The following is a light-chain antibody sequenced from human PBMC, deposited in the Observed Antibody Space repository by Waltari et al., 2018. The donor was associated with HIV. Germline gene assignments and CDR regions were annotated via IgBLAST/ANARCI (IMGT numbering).Light chain of an antibody. J-gene: IGKJ4*01. CDR1: PSVLDSSNNKYY. Sequence: DIVLTQSPDCLAVSLGERATIYCKFSPSVLDSSNNKYYLAWYHQKPGQTPKLLTYWASSRESGVPDRFSGSGSGTDFTLSISSLQAEDWAVYYCQQYDSTPALTFGGGTKVEIK. CDR3: QQYDSTPALT. V-gene: IGKV4-1*01. CDR2: WAS.